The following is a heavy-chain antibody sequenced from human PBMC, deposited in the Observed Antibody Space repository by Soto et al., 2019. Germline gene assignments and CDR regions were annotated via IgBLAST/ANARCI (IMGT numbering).Heavy chain of an antibody. CDR3: VTNSVTYCSSTSCNHYYYGMDV. CDR2: IWYDGSNK. V-gene: IGHV3-33*01. D-gene: IGHD2-2*01. J-gene: IGHJ6*02. Sequence: QVQLVESGGGVVQPGRSLRLSCAASGFTFSSYGMHWVRQAPGKGLEWVAVIWYDGSNKYYADSVKGRFTISRDNSKNTLDLQMNSLRAEDTAVYYCVTNSVTYCSSTSCNHYYYGMDVWGQGTTVTVSS. CDR1: GFTFSSYG.